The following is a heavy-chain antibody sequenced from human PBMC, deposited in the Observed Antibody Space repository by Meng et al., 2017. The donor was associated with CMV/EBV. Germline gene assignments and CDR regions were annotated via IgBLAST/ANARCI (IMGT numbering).Heavy chain of an antibody. D-gene: IGHD1-1*01. Sequence: GGSLRLSCAASGFTFSSYGMHWVRQAPGKGLEWVAVIWYDGSNKYYADSVKGRFTISRDNSKNTLYLQMNSLRAEDTAVYYCAKDRQLYGGLEVWGQGTTVTVSS. CDR1: GFTFSSYG. CDR3: AKDRQLYGGLEV. J-gene: IGHJ6*02. CDR2: IWYDGSNK. V-gene: IGHV3-33*06.